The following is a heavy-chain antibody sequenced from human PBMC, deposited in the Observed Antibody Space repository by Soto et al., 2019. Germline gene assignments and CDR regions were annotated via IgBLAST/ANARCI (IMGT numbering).Heavy chain of an antibody. CDR3: ARDQGIAARPNYYYYYGMDV. CDR2: INPSGGST. CDR1: GYTFTSYY. J-gene: IGHJ6*02. V-gene: IGHV1-46*01. Sequence: ASVKVSCKASGYTFTSYYMHWVRQAPGQGLEWMGIINPSGGSTSYAQKFQGRVTMTRDTSTSTVYMELSSLRSEDTAVYYCARDQGIAARPNYYYYYGMDVWGQGTTVTVSS. D-gene: IGHD6-6*01.